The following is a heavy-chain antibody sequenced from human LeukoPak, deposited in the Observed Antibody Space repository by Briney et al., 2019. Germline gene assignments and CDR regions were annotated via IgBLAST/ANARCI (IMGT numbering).Heavy chain of an antibody. D-gene: IGHD2-8*01. CDR1: GYTFSGSY. CDR2: INPNSGDT. J-gene: IGHJ6*03. CDR3: ARSAEHCNNGVCFTDYYMDV. Sequence: GASVTVSCKASGYTFSGSYIHWVRQAPGQGLEWLGRINPNSGDTNYAQNLHGRVTMTRDTSITTAYMELNSLTSDDTAVYFCARSAEHCNNGVCFTDYYMDVWGKGTTVTVSS. V-gene: IGHV1-2*06.